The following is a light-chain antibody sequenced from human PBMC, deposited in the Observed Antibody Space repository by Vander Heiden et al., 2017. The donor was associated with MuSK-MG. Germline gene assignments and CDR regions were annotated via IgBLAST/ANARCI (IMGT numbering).Light chain of an antibody. V-gene: IGKV1-39*01. CDR3: HQSSSTPPT. CDR2: ATS. CDR1: QPIYNF. J-gene: IGKJ1*01. Sequence: DIQMTQSPSSLSASVGDRVTISCRASQPIYNFLNWYQQKPGKAPKLLIYATSSLQGGVPSRFSGSKSGTDFNLTISRLQPDDVATYYCHQSSSTPPTFGQGTQVDI.